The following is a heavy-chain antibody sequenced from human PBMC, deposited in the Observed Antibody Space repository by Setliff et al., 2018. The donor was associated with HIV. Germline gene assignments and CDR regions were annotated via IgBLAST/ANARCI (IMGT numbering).Heavy chain of an antibody. D-gene: IGHD1-26*01. CDR1: GFTFSSYW. Sequence: PGGSLRLSCAASGFTFSSYWMHWVRQAPGKGLVWVSRINSDGSSTSYADSVKGRFTISRDNAKNRLYLQMNSLRAEDTAVYYCAPETKRWEPPDYWGQGTLVTVSS. CDR3: APETKRWEPPDY. V-gene: IGHV3-74*01. CDR2: INSDGSST. J-gene: IGHJ4*02.